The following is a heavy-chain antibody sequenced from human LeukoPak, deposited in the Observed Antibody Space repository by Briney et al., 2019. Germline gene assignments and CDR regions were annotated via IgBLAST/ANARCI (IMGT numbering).Heavy chain of an antibody. CDR3: ARGYCTNGVCYHFDY. CDR2: IKQDGSEK. J-gene: IGHJ4*02. CDR1: GFTFSSYW. Sequence: PGGSLRLSCAASGFTFSSYWMSWVRQAPGKGLEWVANIKQDGSEKYYVDSVKGRFTISRDNAKNSLYLQMNSLRAEDTAVYYCARGYCTNGVCYHFDYWGQGTLVTASS. V-gene: IGHV3-7*01. D-gene: IGHD2-8*01.